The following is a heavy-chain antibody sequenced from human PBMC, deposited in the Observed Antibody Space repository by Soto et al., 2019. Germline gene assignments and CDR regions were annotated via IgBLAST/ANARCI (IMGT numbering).Heavy chain of an antibody. CDR2: IHSTGST. D-gene: IGHD3-3*01. CDR1: GGSISSYY. Sequence: SETLSLTCAVSGGSISSYYWSWIRQSPGKGLEWIGYIHSTGSTNYNPSLKSRVTISVDTSKSQFSLRLSSVTAADTALYYCARGLYDFRSGYYTGQFDSRGQGPLVTVSS. CDR3: ARGLYDFRSGYYTGQFDS. V-gene: IGHV4-59*08. J-gene: IGHJ4*02.